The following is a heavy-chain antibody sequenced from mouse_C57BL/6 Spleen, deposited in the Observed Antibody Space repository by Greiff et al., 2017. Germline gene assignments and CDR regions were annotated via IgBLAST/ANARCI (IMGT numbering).Heavy chain of an antibody. CDR1: GYTFTDYY. CDR2: IYPGSGNT. V-gene: IGHV1-84*01. Sequence: QVQLQQSGPELVKPGASVKISCKASGYTFTDYYIHWVKQRPGQGLEWIGWIYPGSGNTKYNEKFKGKATLTVDTSSSTAYMQLSSLTSEDSAVYFCARTLPYYGSSYGYFDVWGTGTTVTVSS. D-gene: IGHD1-1*01. J-gene: IGHJ1*03. CDR3: ARTLPYYGSSYGYFDV.